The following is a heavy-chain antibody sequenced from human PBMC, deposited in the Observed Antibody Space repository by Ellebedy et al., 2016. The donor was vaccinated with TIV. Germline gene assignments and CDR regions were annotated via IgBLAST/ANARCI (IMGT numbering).Heavy chain of an antibody. Sequence: GESLKISCTASGFTFGDYAMSWFRQAPGKGLEWVGFIRSKAYGGTTEYAASVKGRFTISRDDSKSIAYLQMNSLKTEDTAVYYCTRASVGARHTFDYWGQGTLVTVSS. D-gene: IGHD1-26*01. V-gene: IGHV3-49*03. CDR3: TRASVGARHTFDY. J-gene: IGHJ4*02. CDR2: IRSKAYGGTT. CDR1: GFTFGDYA.